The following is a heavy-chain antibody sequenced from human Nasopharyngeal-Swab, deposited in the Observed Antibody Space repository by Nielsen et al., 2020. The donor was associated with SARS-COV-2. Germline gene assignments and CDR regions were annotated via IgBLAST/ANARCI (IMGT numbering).Heavy chain of an antibody. V-gene: IGHV3-30-3*01. Sequence: GESLKISCAASGFTFSSYAMHWVRQAPGKGLEWVAVISYDGSNKYYADSVKGRFTISRDNSKNTLYLQMNSLRAEDTAVYYCAREDPTAVAGNLDYWGQGTLVTVSS. CDR1: GFTFSSYA. D-gene: IGHD6-19*01. CDR2: ISYDGSNK. J-gene: IGHJ4*02. CDR3: AREDPTAVAGNLDY.